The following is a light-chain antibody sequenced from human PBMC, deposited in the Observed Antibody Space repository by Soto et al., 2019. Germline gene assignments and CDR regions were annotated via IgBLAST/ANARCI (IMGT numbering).Light chain of an antibody. J-gene: IGKJ1*01. V-gene: IGKV3-15*01. CDR3: QQRSNWIN. Sequence: IVMTHSPATLSVSPWERATLSCRASQSVSSNLAWYQQKPGQAPRLLIYGASTRATGIPTRFSGGGSGTEFTLTISSLQSEDFAVYYCQQRSNWINFGQGTKVDIK. CDR1: QSVSSN. CDR2: GAS.